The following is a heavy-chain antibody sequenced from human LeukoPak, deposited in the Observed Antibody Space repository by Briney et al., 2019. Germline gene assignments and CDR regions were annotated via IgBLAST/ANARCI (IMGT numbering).Heavy chain of an antibody. CDR3: ANSQTLYREIAAFDI. V-gene: IGHV1-69*05. CDR1: GSTFSSYA. CDR2: IIPIFGTA. J-gene: IGHJ3*02. D-gene: IGHD2-2*02. Sequence: SVKVSCKASGSTFSSYAISWVRQGPGQGIGWMGGIIPIFGTANYAQKFEGRVTITTDESTSTAHMELSSQSSDDTAVYCCANSQTLYREIAAFDIWGQGTMVTVSS.